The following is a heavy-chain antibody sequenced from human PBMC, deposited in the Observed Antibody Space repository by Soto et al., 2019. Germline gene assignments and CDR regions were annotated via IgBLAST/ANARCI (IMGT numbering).Heavy chain of an antibody. V-gene: IGHV1-69*01. CDR2: IIPIYGSA. J-gene: IGHJ4*02. D-gene: IGHD6-19*01. Sequence: QVQLLQSGAEMKKPGSSVRVSCKPSGDNFNTYTITWVRQAPGQGLEWMGGIIPIYGSASYAQKFQDRVSITADGSTNTVYMELSSLTSEDTALYYCAARVSVAGPAIDYWGQGTRVTFSS. CDR3: AARVSVAGPAIDY. CDR1: GDNFNTYT.